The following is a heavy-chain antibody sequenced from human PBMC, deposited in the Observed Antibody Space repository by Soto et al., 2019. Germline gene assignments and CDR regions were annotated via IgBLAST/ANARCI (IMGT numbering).Heavy chain of an antibody. J-gene: IGHJ4*02. D-gene: IGHD3-10*01. CDR1: GYSFTIYW. Sequence: GESLKISCKGSGYSFTIYWISWVRQRPGKGLEWMGIMYPGDSETRYSPSFQGQVTMSADKSINTAYLQWSSLKASDSAMYYCARKYYYGAGTLDYWGQGTLVTVSS. CDR3: ARKYYYGAGTLDY. CDR2: MYPGDSET. V-gene: IGHV5-51*01.